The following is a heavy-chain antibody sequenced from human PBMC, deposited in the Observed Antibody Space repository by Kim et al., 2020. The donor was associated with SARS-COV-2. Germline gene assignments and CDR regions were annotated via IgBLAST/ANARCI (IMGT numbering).Heavy chain of an antibody. J-gene: IGHJ4*02. D-gene: IGHD2-2*01. CDR3: ARTPGYCSSTSCISLEYYFDY. Sequence: GGSLRLSCAASGFTFSSYAMHWVRQAPGKGLEWVAVISYDGSNKYYADSVKGRFTISRDNSKNTLYLQMNSLRAEDTAVYYCARTPGYCSSTSCISLEYYFDYWGQGTLVTVSS. CDR1: GFTFSSYA. V-gene: IGHV3-30*04. CDR2: ISYDGSNK.